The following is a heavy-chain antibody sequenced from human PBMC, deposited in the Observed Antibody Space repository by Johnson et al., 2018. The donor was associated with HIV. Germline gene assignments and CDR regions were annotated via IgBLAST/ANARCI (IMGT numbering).Heavy chain of an antibody. D-gene: IGHD2-21*01. CDR3: VRDDGSDYEAFDI. V-gene: IGHV3-7*03. CDR2: IKQDGSEK. CDR1: GFTFSSFA. J-gene: IGHJ3*02. Sequence: VQLVESGGGVVQLSCAASGFTFSSFAIHWVRQAPGKGLEWVADIKQDGSEKYYLDPVKGRFTISRDNARKSLYLQMNNLRAEDTAVYYCVRDDGSDYEAFDIWGQGTMVTVSS.